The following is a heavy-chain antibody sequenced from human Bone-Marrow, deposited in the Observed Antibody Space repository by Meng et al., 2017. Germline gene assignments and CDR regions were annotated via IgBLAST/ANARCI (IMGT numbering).Heavy chain of an antibody. D-gene: IGHD3-10*01. Sequence: QVQLVKSGAGVKKPGASVKVSCKASGYTFTGYYMHWVRQAPGQGLEWMGRINPNSGGTNYAQKFQGRVTMTRDTSISTAYMELSRLRSDDTAVYYCARLRLGSGSYYNDWFDPWGQGTLVTVSS. V-gene: IGHV1-2*06. CDR3: ARLRLGSGSYYNDWFDP. CDR2: INPNSGGT. J-gene: IGHJ5*02. CDR1: GYTFTGYY.